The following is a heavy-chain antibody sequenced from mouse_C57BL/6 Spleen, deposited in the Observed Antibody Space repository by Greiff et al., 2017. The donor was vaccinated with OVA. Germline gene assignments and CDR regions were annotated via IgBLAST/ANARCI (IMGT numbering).Heavy chain of an antibody. D-gene: IGHD1-1*01. CDR2: IWRGGST. CDR1: GFSLTSYG. Sequence: QVQLQQSGPGLVRPSQSLSITCTASGFSLTSYGVHWVRQSPGKGLEWLGVIWRGGSTDYNAAFISSLSISKDISKCQLFFKMNSLQAYDTAIYYCARTSISPVYYAMDYWGQGTSVTVSS. V-gene: IGHV2-2*01. J-gene: IGHJ4*01. CDR3: ARTSISPVYYAMDY.